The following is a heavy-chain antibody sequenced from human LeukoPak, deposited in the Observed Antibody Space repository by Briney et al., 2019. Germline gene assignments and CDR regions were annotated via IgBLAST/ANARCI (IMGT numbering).Heavy chain of an antibody. CDR2: IKSDGSST. J-gene: IGHJ4*02. CDR1: GFTFSRYW. Sequence: PGGSLRLSCAAYGFTFSRYWMHWVRQAPGKGLVWVSCIKSDGSSTSTADSAKGRFTTSRDNAKNTVYLQMNSLRAEDTAVYYCVSNNRSYTFDYWGQGTLVTVSS. V-gene: IGHV3-74*01. CDR3: VSNNRSYTFDY. D-gene: IGHD1-26*01.